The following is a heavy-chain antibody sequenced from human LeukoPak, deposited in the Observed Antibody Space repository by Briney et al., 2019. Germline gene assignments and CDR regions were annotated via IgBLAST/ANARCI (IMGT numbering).Heavy chain of an antibody. J-gene: IGHJ4*02. CDR1: GYTFTGYY. D-gene: IGHD5-18*01. V-gene: IGHV1-2*02. Sequence: ASVKVSCKASGYTFTGYYMHWVRQAPGQGLEWMGWINPNSGGTNYAQKFQGRVTMTRDTSISTAYMELSRLRSDDTAVYYCAKDYLGGYSFGSPFDFWGQGTLVTVSS. CDR2: INPNSGGT. CDR3: AKDYLGGYSFGSPFDF.